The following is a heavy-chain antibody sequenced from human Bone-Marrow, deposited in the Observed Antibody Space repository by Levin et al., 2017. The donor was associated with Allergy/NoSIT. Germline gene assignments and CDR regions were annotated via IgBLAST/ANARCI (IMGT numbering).Heavy chain of an antibody. Sequence: SETLSLTCTVSGGSISSYYWSWIRQPPGKGLEWIGYIYYSGSTNYNPSLKSRVTISVDTSKNQFSLKLSSVTAADTAVYYCARVSTWGWPPLLDYWGQGTLVTVSS. D-gene: IGHD6-19*01. CDR3: ARVSTWGWPPLLDY. V-gene: IGHV4-59*01. J-gene: IGHJ4*02. CDR2: IYYSGST. CDR1: GGSISSYY.